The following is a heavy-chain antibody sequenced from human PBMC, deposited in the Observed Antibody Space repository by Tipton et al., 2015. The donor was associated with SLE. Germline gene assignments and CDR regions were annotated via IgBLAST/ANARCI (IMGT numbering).Heavy chain of an antibody. CDR1: GGSISSSSYY. CDR3: ARDPPRGAFDT. CDR2: IYYSGST. V-gene: IGHV4-39*07. J-gene: IGHJ3*02. Sequence: TLSLTCTVSGGSISSSSYYWGWIRQPPGKGLEWIGSIYYSGSTYYNPSLKSRVTISVDTSKNQFSLKLSSVTAADTAVYYCARDPPRGAFDTWGQGTMVTVSS.